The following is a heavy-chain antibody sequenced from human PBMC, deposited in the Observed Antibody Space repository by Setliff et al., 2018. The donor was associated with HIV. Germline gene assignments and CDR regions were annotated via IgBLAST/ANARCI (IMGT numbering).Heavy chain of an antibody. CDR1: GFTFSDYW. D-gene: IGHD3-22*01. J-gene: IGHJ3*02. V-gene: IGHV3-74*01. CDR3: ARDTEMITTTDAFDI. Sequence: GGSLRLSCAASGFTFSDYWMHWVRQAPGKGLVWVSRITADGSSTRYADSVNGRFTISRDNAKSTMYLEMNSLRAEDTAVYYCARDTEMITTTDAFDIWGPGTMVTVSS. CDR2: ITADGSST.